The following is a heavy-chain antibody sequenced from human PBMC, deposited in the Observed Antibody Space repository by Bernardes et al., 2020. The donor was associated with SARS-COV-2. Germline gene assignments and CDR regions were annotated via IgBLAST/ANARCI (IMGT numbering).Heavy chain of an antibody. CDR2: INHSGST. D-gene: IGHD6-13*01. CDR3: ARDRVPYGAAAGNPPVSGGRGRAAAYYYYYGMDV. V-gene: IGHV4-34*01. J-gene: IGHJ6*02. CDR1: GGSFSGYY. Sequence: SETLSLTCAVYGGSFSGYYWSWIRQPPGKGLEWIGEINHSGSTNYNPSLKSRVTISVDTSKNQFSLKLSSVTAADTAVYYCARDRVPYGAAAGNPPVSGGRGRAAAYYYYYGMDVWGQGTTVTVSS.